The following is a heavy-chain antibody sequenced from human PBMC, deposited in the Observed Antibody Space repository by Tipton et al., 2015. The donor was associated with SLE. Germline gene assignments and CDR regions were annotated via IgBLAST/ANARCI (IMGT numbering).Heavy chain of an antibody. CDR2: IYYSGSTT. D-gene: IGHD5-12*01. V-gene: IGHV4-39*01. CDR3: AGRRTGYRDAFDI. J-gene: IGHJ3*02. Sequence: GLVKPSETLSLTCSVSNGSISRSSYYWGWIRQPPGKGLEWIASIYYSGSTTYYNPSLKSRVTISVDTSNNQFSLLLTSVSAPDTAVYYCAGRRTGYRDAFDIWGQGTMVTVSS. CDR1: NGSISRSSYY.